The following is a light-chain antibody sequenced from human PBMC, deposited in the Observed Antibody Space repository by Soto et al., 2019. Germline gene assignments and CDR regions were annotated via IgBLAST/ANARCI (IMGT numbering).Light chain of an antibody. CDR1: QSISTW. CDR2: KVS. J-gene: IGKJ2*01. Sequence: DIQMTQSRTTLFASVGDRVNITCRASQSISTWLAWYQQKPGKAPKLLIYKVSSLRNGVPSRFSGSGSGTELTLTIYSLQPDDFASYYCQQYNGYPHTFGQGTKLEIK. CDR3: QQYNGYPHT. V-gene: IGKV1-5*03.